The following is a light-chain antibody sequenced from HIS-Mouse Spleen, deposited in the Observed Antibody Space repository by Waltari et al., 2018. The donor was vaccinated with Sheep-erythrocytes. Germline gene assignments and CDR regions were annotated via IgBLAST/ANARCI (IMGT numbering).Light chain of an antibody. CDR1: QGIRND. J-gene: IGKJ1*01. Sequence: AIQMTQSPSSLSASVGDRVTIASRASQGIRNDLAWDQQKPGKAPKLLIYAASSLQSGVPSRFSGSGSGTDFTLTISSLQPEDFATYCGLQDYKYPWTFGQGTKVEIK. V-gene: IGKV1-6*01. CDR2: AAS. CDR3: LQDYKYPWT.